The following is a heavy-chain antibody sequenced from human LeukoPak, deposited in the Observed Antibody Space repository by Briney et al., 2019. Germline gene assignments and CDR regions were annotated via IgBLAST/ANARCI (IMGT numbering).Heavy chain of an antibody. CDR1: GGSISSYY. Sequence: SETLSLTCTVSGGSISSYYWSWIRQPPGKGLEWIGYIYYSGSTNYNPSLKSRVTISVDTSKNQFSLKLSSVTAADTAVYYCARVNYYDSNYAFDIWGQGTMVTVSS. J-gene: IGHJ3*02. CDR2: IYYSGST. V-gene: IGHV4-59*01. D-gene: IGHD3-22*01. CDR3: ARVNYYDSNYAFDI.